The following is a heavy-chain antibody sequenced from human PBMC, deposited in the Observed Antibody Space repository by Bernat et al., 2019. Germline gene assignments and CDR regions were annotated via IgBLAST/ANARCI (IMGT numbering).Heavy chain of an antibody. CDR2: IYYSGST. CDR3: ATRSPDNSGGYTN. D-gene: IGHD1-26*01. V-gene: IGHV4-39*01. CDR1: GGSISSSSYY. J-gene: IGHJ4*02. Sequence: QLQLQESGPGLVKPSETLSLTCTVSGGSISSSSYYWGWIRQPPGKGLEWIGSIYYSGSTYYNPSLKSRVTISVDTSKNQFSLKLSSVTAADAAVYYCATRSPDNSGGYTNWGQGTLVTVSS.